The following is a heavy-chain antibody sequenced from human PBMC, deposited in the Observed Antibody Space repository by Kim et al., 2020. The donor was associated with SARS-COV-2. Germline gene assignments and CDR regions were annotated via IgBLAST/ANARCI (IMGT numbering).Heavy chain of an antibody. V-gene: IGHV1-46*01. CDR2: INPSGGST. CDR1: GYTFTSYY. J-gene: IGHJ6*02. CDR3: ARVGLTIFGVVPAASYGMDV. D-gene: IGHD3-3*01. Sequence: ASVKVSCKASGYTFTSYYMHWVRQAPGQGLEWMGIINPSGGSTSYAQKFQGRVTMTRDTSTSTVYMELSSLRSEDTAVYYCARVGLTIFGVVPAASYGMDVWGQGTTVTVSS.